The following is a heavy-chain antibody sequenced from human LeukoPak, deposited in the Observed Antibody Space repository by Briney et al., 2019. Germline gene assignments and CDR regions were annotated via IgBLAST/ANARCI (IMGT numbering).Heavy chain of an antibody. V-gene: IGHV3-9*01. CDR3: AKSAIQGGNYFDY. CDR2: IRWNSGSI. D-gene: IGHD2-2*01. Sequence: GGSLRLSCAASGFTFDDYAMHWVRQAPGKGLEWVSGIRWNSGSIGYADSVKGRFTISRDNAKNSLYLQMNSLRAEDTALYYCAKSAIQGGNYFDYWGQGTLVTVSS. J-gene: IGHJ4*01. CDR1: GFTFDDYA.